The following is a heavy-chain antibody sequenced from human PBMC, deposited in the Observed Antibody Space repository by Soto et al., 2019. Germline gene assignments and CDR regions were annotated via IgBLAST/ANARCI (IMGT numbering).Heavy chain of an antibody. J-gene: IGHJ3*02. CDR3: ARDPKWLRDRGAFHT. D-gene: IGHD5-12*01. Sequence: PSETLSLTCTVSGGSVSSGSYYWSWIRQPPGKGLEWIGYIYYSGNTNYNPSLKSRVTISVDTSKNQFSLKLSSVTAADTAVYYCARDPKWLRDRGAFHTWGHGTMVT. CDR1: GGSVSSGSYY. V-gene: IGHV4-61*01. CDR2: IYYSGNT.